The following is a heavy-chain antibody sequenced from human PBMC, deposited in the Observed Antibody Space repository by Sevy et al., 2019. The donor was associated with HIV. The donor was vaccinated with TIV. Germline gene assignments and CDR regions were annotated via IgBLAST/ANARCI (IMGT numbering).Heavy chain of an antibody. D-gene: IGHD3-10*01. V-gene: IGHV4-39*01. Sequence: SETLSLTCTVSGGSISSSSHYWGWIRQPPGKGLEWIGSIYYSGSTYYNPSLKSRVTISVDTSKNQFSLKLSSVTAADTAVYYCARQDYYGSGSYYKPQYYYYYGMDVWGQGTTVTVSS. CDR1: GGSISSSSHY. J-gene: IGHJ6*02. CDR2: IYYSGST. CDR3: ARQDYYGSGSYYKPQYYYYYGMDV.